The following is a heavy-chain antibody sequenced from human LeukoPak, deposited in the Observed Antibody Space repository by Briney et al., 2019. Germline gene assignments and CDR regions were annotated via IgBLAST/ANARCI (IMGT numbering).Heavy chain of an antibody. CDR3: ARVNPGLRYFGY. D-gene: IGHD3-9*01. CDR1: GGSFSGYY. CDR2: INHSGST. J-gene: IGHJ4*02. V-gene: IGHV4-34*01. Sequence: SETLSLTRAVYGGSFSGYYWSWIRQPPGKGLEWIGEINHSGSTNYNPSLTSRVTISVDTSKNQFSLKLSSVTAADTAVYYCARVNPGLRYFGYWGQGTPVTVSS.